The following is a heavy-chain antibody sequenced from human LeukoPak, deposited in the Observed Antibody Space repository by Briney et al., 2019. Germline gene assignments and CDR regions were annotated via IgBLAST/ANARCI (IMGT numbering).Heavy chain of an antibody. CDR3: AANYYDSSGYYYPFDY. CDR2: IYYSGGT. Sequence: SETLSLTCTVSGGSISSYYWSWIRQPPGKGLEWIGYIYYSGGTNYNPSLKSRVTISVDTSKNQFSLKLSSVTAADTAVYYCAANYYDSSGYYYPFDYWGQGTLVTVSS. V-gene: IGHV4-59*01. D-gene: IGHD3-22*01. CDR1: GGSISSYY. J-gene: IGHJ4*02.